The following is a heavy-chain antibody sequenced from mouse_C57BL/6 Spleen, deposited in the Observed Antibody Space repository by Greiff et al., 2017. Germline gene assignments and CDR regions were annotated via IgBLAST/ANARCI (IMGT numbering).Heavy chain of an antibody. D-gene: IGHD2-3*01. CDR3: AREDGYYGYFDV. Sequence: EVQLVESGPGLVKPSQSLSLTCSVTGYSITSGYYWNWIRQFPGNKLEWMGYISYDGSNNYNPSLKNRISITRDTSKNQFFLKLNSVTTEDTATYYCAREDGYYGYFDVWGTGTTGTVSS. CDR1: GYSITSGYY. J-gene: IGHJ1*03. CDR2: ISYDGSN. V-gene: IGHV3-6*01.